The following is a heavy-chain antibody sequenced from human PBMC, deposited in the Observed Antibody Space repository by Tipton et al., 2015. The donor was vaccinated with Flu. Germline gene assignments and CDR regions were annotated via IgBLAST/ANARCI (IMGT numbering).Heavy chain of an antibody. CDR1: GYSISSGYY. V-gene: IGHV4-38-2*02. Sequence: LRLSCTVSGYSISSGYYWGWIRQAPGEGLEWIATIYHSGSTYYNPSLKSRVTISMDTSKNQFSLKLSSVTAADTAVYYCARDRVGDYSGFDPWGQGTLVTVSS. CDR2: IYHSGST. J-gene: IGHJ5*02. D-gene: IGHD4-17*01. CDR3: ARDRVGDYSGFDP.